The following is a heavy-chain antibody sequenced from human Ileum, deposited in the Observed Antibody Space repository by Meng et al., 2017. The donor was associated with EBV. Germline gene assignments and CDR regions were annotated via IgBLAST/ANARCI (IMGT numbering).Heavy chain of an antibody. V-gene: IGHV2-5*02. CDR2: IYWDDDK. Sequence: FTCKGPCPTLGKPPQTLPLTCTFSGFSLSTSGLGLGWIRQPPGKALEWLALIYWDDDKRYSPSLKSRLTITKDTSKNQVVLTMTNMDPVDTATYYCAHSDPLEMATCFDYWGQGTLVTVSS. D-gene: IGHD5-24*01. CDR3: AHSDPLEMATCFDY. CDR1: GFSLSTSGLG. J-gene: IGHJ4*02.